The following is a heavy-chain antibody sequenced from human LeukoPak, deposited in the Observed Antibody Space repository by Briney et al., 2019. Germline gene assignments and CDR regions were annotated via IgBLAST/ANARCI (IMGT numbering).Heavy chain of an antibody. CDR3: ARGVDIVATWVFDY. J-gene: IGHJ4*02. CDR1: GFTVSSNY. D-gene: IGHD5-12*01. V-gene: IGHV3-66*01. Sequence: GGSLRLSCAASGFTVSSNYMSWVRPAPGKGLEGVSVIYSGGSTSYADSVKGRFTISRDNSKNTLYLQMNSLRAEDTAVYYCARGVDIVATWVFDYWGQGTLVTVSS. CDR2: IYSGGST.